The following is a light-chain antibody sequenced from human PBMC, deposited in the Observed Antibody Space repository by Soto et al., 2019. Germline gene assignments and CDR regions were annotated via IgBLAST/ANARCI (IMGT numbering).Light chain of an antibody. Sequence: EIVLTQSPATLSLSPGERATLSCRASQSVSSYLAWYQQKPGQAPRLLIYDASNRATGIPARFSGSGSGTDLPINISSLEPEDFEVYYCQQRSNWPPYTFGQGTKLEIK. CDR1: QSVSSY. V-gene: IGKV3-11*01. CDR3: QQRSNWPPYT. CDR2: DAS. J-gene: IGKJ2*01.